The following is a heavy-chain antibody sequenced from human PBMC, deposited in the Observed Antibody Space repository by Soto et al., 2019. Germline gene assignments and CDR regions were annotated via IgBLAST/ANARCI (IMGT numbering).Heavy chain of an antibody. D-gene: IGHD5-12*01. V-gene: IGHV4-59*01. Sequence: NPSETLSLTCTVSGGSISSYYWSWIRQPPGKGLEWIGYIYYSGSTNYNPSLKSRVTISVDTSKNQFSLKLSSVTAADTAVYYCARLRDGYNAGHFDYWGQGTLVTVSS. J-gene: IGHJ4*02. CDR3: ARLRDGYNAGHFDY. CDR2: IYYSGST. CDR1: GGSISSYY.